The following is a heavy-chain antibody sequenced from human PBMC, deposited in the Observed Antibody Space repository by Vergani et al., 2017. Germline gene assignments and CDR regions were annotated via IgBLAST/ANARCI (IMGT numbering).Heavy chain of an antibody. V-gene: IGHV4-4*09. CDR1: GGSISSYY. J-gene: IGHJ6*02. CDR2: IYTSGST. D-gene: IGHD2-2*01. Sequence: QVQLQESGPGLVKPSETLSLTCTVSGGSISSYYWSWIRQPPGKGLEWIGYIYTSGSTTYNPSLKSRVTISVDTSKNKFSLKLSSVTAADTAVYYCARETGYCSSTSCYVHGMDVWGQGTTVTVSS. CDR3: ARETGYCSSTSCYVHGMDV.